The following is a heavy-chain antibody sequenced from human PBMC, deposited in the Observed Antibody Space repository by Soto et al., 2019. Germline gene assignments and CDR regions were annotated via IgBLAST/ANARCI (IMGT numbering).Heavy chain of an antibody. J-gene: IGHJ4*02. CDR2: ISNNNVDT. Sequence: EVHLLESGGGLVQPGGSLRLSCEASGFTFSSHSMTWVRQAPGKGLEWISGISNNNVDTFYAESVTGRFTICRDNSKNTGSLQTMSLRADDTARYFSRKWSGNGSSWGQGTLVIVSS. CDR1: GFTFSSHS. CDR3: RKWSGNGSS. D-gene: IGHD3-10*01. V-gene: IGHV3-23*01.